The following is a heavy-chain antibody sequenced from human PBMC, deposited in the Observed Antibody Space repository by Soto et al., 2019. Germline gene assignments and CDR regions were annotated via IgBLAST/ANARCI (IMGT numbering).Heavy chain of an antibody. D-gene: IGHD6-13*01. V-gene: IGHV4-39*02. CDR1: GGSISSSDYY. CDR3: ARDRYIAAGAMSWALRTSWFDP. CDR2: FYYSGSI. J-gene: IGHJ5*02. Sequence: PSETLSLTCTVSGGSISSSDYYWGWIRQPPXKGLEWIGSFYYSGSIYYNPSLKSRVTISVDASKNQFSLKLSSVTAADTAVYYCARDRYIAAGAMSWALRTSWFDPWGQGTLVTVSS.